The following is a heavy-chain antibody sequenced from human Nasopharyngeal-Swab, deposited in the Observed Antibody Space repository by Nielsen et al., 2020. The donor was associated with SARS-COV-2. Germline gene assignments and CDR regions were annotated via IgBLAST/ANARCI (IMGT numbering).Heavy chain of an antibody. J-gene: IGHJ3*02. V-gene: IGHV3-30*18. CDR3: AKSLYGDYVDGFDI. D-gene: IGHD4-17*01. Sequence: GGSLRLSCAASGFTFSNYAMHWVGKAQGKGLEGGAVISNDENNKNYADSVKGRLTISRDSSRKTLYLQMNSLRAEDTAVYYCAKSLYGDYVDGFDIWGLWTLVTVSS. CDR2: ISNDENNK. CDR1: GFTFSNYA.